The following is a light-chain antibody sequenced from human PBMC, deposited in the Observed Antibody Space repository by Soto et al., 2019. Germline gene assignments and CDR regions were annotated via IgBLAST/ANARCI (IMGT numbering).Light chain of an antibody. Sequence: EIVLTQSPGTLSLSPGERATLSCRASQSVSSSYLACYQQKPGQAPRLLIYGASSRATGIPDRFSGSGSGADFTLTISRLEPEDFAVYYCHQYGISPPVTFGQGTRL. CDR2: GAS. CDR3: HQYGISPPVT. V-gene: IGKV3-20*01. CDR1: QSVSSSY. J-gene: IGKJ5*01.